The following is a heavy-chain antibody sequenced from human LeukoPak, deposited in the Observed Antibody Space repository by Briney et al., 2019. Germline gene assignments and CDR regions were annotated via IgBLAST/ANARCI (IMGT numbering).Heavy chain of an antibody. V-gene: IGHV3-9*03. D-gene: IGHD5-24*01. CDR2: ISWNSGSI. Sequence: GGSLRLSCAASGFTFDDYAMHWVRQAPGKGLEWVSGISWNSGSIGYADSVKGRFTISRDNAKNSLYLQMNSLRAEDMALYYCAKDVRDGYNSGAFDIWGQGTMVTVSS. J-gene: IGHJ3*02. CDR1: GFTFDDYA. CDR3: AKDVRDGYNSGAFDI.